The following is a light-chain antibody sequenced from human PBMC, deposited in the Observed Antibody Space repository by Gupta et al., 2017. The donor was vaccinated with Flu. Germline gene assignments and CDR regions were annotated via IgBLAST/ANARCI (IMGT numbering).Light chain of an antibody. J-gene: IGKJ1*01. CDR3: QRDATYSQP. Sequence: DIQMTQSPSTLSASVGDRVTITCRASQSISTWLAWYQQKPGKAPKLLIYKASSLESGVPSRFSASGSGTEFTLTISSLQPDDFATYYCQRDATYSQPFGQGTKVEIK. CDR1: QSISTW. V-gene: IGKV1-5*03. CDR2: KAS.